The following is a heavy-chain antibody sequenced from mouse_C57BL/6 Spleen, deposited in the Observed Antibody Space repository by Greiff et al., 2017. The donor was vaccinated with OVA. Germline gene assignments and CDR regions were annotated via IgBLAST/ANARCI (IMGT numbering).Heavy chain of an antibody. CDR2: IWSGGST. CDR1: GFSLTSYG. CDR3: ARNYGSAWFAY. V-gene: IGHV2-2*01. J-gene: IGHJ3*01. Sequence: QVQLQQSGPGLVQPSQSLSITCTVSGFSLTSYGVHWVRQSPGKGLEWLGVIWSGGSTDYNAAFISRLSISKDNSKSQDFFKMNSLQADDTAIYCCARNYGSAWFAYWGQGTLVTVSA. D-gene: IGHD1-1*02.